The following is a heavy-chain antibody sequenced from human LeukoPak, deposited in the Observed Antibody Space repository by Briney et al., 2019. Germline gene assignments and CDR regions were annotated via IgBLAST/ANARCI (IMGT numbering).Heavy chain of an antibody. Sequence: PSQTLSLTCTVSGGSISSGSYYWGWIRQPPGKGLEWIGSIYHSGSTYYNPSLKSRVTISVDTSKNQFSLKLSSVTAADTAVYYCARVFRQQLVRGYWFDPWGQGTLVTVSS. CDR2: IYHSGST. J-gene: IGHJ5*02. CDR1: GGSISSGSYY. V-gene: IGHV4-39*07. D-gene: IGHD6-13*01. CDR3: ARVFRQQLVRGYWFDP.